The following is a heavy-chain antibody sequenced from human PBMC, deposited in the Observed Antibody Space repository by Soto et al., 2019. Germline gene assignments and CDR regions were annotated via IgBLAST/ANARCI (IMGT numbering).Heavy chain of an antibody. CDR2: ISGSGGST. CDR3: AKDSGGYDDY. V-gene: IGHV3-23*01. D-gene: IGHD3-16*01. Sequence: EVQLLESGGGLVQPGGSLRLSCAASGFTFSSYAMSWIRQAPGKGVEWVSAISGSGGSTYYADSVKGRFTISRDNSKNTRYREMNSLRDEDTAVYYCAKDSGGYDDYWGPGTLVTVSS. CDR1: GFTFSSYA. J-gene: IGHJ4*02.